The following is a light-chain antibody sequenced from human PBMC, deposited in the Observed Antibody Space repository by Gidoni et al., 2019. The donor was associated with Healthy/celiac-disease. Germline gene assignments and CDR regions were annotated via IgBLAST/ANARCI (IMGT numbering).Light chain of an antibody. CDR2: GAS. J-gene: IGKJ2*01. V-gene: IGKV3-20*01. CDR1: QSVSSSY. CDR3: QQYGSSPYT. Sequence: EMALTQSPGTLSLSPGERATLPCRASQSVSSSYLAWYQQKPGQAPRLLIYGASSRATGIPDRFSGSGSGTDFTLTISRLEPEDFAVYYCQQYGSSPYTFGQGTKLEIK.